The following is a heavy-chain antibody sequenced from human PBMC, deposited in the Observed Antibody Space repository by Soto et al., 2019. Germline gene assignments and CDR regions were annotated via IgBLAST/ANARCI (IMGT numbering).Heavy chain of an antibody. V-gene: IGHV3-9*01. CDR3: AKDTGPNGDYYDY. Sequence: GGSLRLSCAASGFTFDDYAMHWVRQAPGKGLEWVSGISWNSGSIGYADSVKGRFTISRDNAKNSLYLQMNSLRAEDTALYYCAKDTGPNGDYYDYWGQGTLVTVSS. J-gene: IGHJ4*02. CDR2: ISWNSGSI. CDR1: GFTFDDYA. D-gene: IGHD4-17*01.